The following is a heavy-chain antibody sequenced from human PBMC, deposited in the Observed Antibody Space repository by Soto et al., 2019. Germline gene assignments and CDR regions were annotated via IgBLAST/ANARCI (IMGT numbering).Heavy chain of an antibody. CDR2: IYYSGST. CDR1: GGSISSYY. V-gene: IGHV4-59*01. CDR3: ARVWQLAEYNWFDP. Sequence: PSETLSLTCTVSGGSISSYYWSWIRQPPGKGLEWIGYIYYSGSTNYNPSLKSRVTISVDTSKNQFSLKLSSVTAADTAVYYCARVWQLAEYNWFDPWGQGTLVTVS. D-gene: IGHD6-6*01. J-gene: IGHJ5*02.